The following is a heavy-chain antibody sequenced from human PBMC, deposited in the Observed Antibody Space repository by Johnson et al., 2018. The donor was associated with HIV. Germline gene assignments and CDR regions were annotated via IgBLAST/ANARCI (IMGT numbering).Heavy chain of an antibody. V-gene: IGHV3-11*04. Sequence: QVQLVESGGGVVQPGGSLRLSCAASGFNFSDYYMSWIRQAPGKGLEWVSYISSSGNTIYYADSVKGRFTISRDNAENSLYLQMNSLRAEDTAVYYCASGTWNRVSGINEDAFHIWGQGTMVTVS. CDR3: ASGTWNRVSGINEDAFHI. D-gene: IGHD1-26*01. CDR2: ISSSGNTI. CDR1: GFNFSDYY. J-gene: IGHJ3*02.